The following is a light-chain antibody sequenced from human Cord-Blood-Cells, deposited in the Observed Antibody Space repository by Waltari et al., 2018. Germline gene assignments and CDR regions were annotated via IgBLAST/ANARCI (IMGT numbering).Light chain of an antibody. CDR2: QDS. J-gene: IGLJ2*01. V-gene: IGLV3-1*01. CDR1: TLEPKY. Sequence: SYELTQRPSAYVYPGQTASITHFGETLEPKYACWYQQKPGQSPVLVIYQDSKRPAGIPERFSGSNSGNTATLTISGTQAMDEADYYCQAWDSSTVVFGGGTKLTVL. CDR3: QAWDSSTVV.